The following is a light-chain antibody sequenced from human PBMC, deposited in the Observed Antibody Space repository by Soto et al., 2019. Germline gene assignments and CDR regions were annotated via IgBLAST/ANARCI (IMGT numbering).Light chain of an antibody. CDR1: QGVSDW. V-gene: IGKV1-5*03. CDR3: QPYDKYPFT. CDR2: KAS. Sequence: DIQMTQSPSTLSASVGDRVTITCRAGQGVSDWLAWYQQRPGKAPQLLIYKASTLETGVPSRLSGSVSGTEFTLTISSLQSVDFATYVGQPYDKYPFTVGQGTKLELK. J-gene: IGKJ2*01.